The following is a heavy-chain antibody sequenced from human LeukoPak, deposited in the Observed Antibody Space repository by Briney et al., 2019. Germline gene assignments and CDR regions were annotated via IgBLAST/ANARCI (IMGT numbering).Heavy chain of an antibody. CDR2: IYYSGST. CDR3: ARVKRRGYSGYDNPESAFDI. Sequence: SETLSLTCTVSGGSISSSSYYWSWIRQHPGKGLEWIGYIYYSGSTYYNPSLKSRVTISVDTSKNQFSLKLSSVTAADTAVYYCARVKRRGYSGYDNPESAFDIWGQGTMVTVSS. D-gene: IGHD5-12*01. CDR1: GGSISSSSYY. V-gene: IGHV4-31*03. J-gene: IGHJ3*02.